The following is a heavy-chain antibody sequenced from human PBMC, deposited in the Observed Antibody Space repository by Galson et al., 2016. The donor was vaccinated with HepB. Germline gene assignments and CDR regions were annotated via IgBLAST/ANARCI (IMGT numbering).Heavy chain of an antibody. CDR1: GFTFDTFT. J-gene: IGHJ4*02. Sequence: SLRLSCAASGFTFDTFTLHWVRQSPGKGLELVAVISDNGGSTFYAESVQGRFIISRDNSKNTVYLQMRSLRVEDTAVYYCARDHAGLYDNSGSYFDAWGQGTLVTVSS. D-gene: IGHD3-22*01. V-gene: IGHV3-30-3*01. CDR3: ARDHAGLYDNSGSYFDA. CDR2: ISDNGGST.